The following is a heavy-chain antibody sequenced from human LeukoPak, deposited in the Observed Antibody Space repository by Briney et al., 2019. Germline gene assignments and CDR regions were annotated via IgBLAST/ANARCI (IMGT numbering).Heavy chain of an antibody. J-gene: IGHJ3*02. CDR3: AKDMTTRGAFDI. V-gene: IGHV3-23*01. CDR1: GFAFSSYV. D-gene: IGHD1-1*01. CDR2: IGGTGRT. Sequence: GGSLRLSCAASGFAFSSYVINWVRQAPGKGLEWVSAIGGTGRTYYADPVKGRFTISRDNSKNTVFLQMNSLRVEDTAIFYCAKDMTTRGAFDIWGQGTMVTVSS.